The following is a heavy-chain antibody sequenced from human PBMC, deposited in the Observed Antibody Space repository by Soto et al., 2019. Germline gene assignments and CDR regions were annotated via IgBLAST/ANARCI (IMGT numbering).Heavy chain of an antibody. J-gene: IGHJ6*02. CDR1: GYSFSSHR. CDR3: ARAMWEVMIGYYYGLDV. D-gene: IGHD1-26*01. CDR2: IYPGDSDT. V-gene: IGHV5-51*01. Sequence: HGESLKISCTGSGYSFSSHRVGWVRQMPGKDLELMGIIYPGDSDTSYSPSFQGQVTITADRSNNTTYLQWSRLKASDTATYYCARAMWEVMIGYYYGLDVWGQGTTVTVSS.